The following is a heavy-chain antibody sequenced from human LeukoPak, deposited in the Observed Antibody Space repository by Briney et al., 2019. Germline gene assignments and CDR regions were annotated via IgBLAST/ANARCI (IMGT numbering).Heavy chain of an antibody. CDR3: AREADSSSFDGGWFDP. V-gene: IGHV3-48*01. CDR2: ISSSSSTI. Sequence: PGGSLRLSCAASGFTFSSYSMNWVRQAPGKGLEWVSYISSSSSTIYYADSVKGRFTISRDNAKNSLYLQMNSLRAEDTAVYYCAREADSSSFDGGWFDPWGQGTLVTVSS. D-gene: IGHD6-6*01. J-gene: IGHJ5*02. CDR1: GFTFSSYS.